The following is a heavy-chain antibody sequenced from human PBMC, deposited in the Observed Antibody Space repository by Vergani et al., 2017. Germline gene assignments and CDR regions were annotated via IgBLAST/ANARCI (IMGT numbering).Heavy chain of an antibody. V-gene: IGHV1-24*01. Sequence: QVQLVQSGAEVKKPGASVKVSCTVSGYTLPELSMHWVRQAPGKGLEWRGGFDPEDGETIYAQKFQGRVTMTEDTSTDTAYMELISLRSEDTAVYYCATSFLIPAAPYYYYGMDVWGQGTTVTVSS. D-gene: IGHD2-2*01. CDR1: GYTLPELS. CDR2: FDPEDGET. CDR3: ATSFLIPAAPYYYYGMDV. J-gene: IGHJ6*02.